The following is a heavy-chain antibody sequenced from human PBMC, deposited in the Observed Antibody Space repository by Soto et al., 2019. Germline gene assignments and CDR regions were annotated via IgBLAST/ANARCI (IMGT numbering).Heavy chain of an antibody. J-gene: IGHJ4*02. D-gene: IGHD3-16*02. CDR2: ISGGGDST. Sequence: GGSLRLSCAASGFTFSYYAMSWVRQAPGKGLEWVSGISGGGDSTYYADSVKGRFTISRDNSKNTLYLQMNSLTAEDTAVYYCAKDLLMITFGGVIAHFDCWGQGTLVTVSS. CDR3: AKDLLMITFGGVIAHFDC. CDR1: GFTFSYYA. V-gene: IGHV3-23*01.